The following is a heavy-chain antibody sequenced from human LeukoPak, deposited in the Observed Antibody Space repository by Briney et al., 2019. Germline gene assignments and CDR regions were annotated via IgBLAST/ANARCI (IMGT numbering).Heavy chain of an antibody. CDR3: ARPTVAGTDY. V-gene: IGHV4-39*01. CDR1: GGSFSSSSYY. CDR2: IYYSGST. D-gene: IGHD6-19*01. J-gene: IGHJ4*02. Sequence: SETLSLTCTVSGGSFSSSSYYWGWIRQPPGKGLEWIGSIYYSGSTYYNPSLKSRVTISVDTSKNQFSLKLSSVTAADTAVYYCARPTVAGTDYWGQGTLVTVSS.